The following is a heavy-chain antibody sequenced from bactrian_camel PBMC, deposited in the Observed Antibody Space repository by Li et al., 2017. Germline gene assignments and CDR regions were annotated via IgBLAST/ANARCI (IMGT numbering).Heavy chain of an antibody. CDR1: DMTYD. CDR2: IWSDGTVT. V-gene: IGHV3-2*01. Sequence: QLVESGGGSVQAGGSLRVSCAATDMTYDMTWVRQAPGKGLEWVSTIWSDGTVTHYADSVKGRFTISRDNAKDTLYLQMNSLKIEDTAVYYCALGSSRQATMTARGKGTQVTVS. D-gene: IGHD3*01. J-gene: IGHJ4*01.